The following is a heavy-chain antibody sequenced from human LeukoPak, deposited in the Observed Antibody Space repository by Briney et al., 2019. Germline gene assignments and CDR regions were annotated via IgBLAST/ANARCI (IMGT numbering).Heavy chain of an antibody. CDR1: GFTFSNYW. J-gene: IGHJ5*02. Sequence: GGSLRLSCAASGFTFSNYWLTWVRQAPGQGLEWVANIKQDGSEKHYVDSVKGRFTISRDNSKNTVYLQLNSLRADDTAVYYCAKDSPLVGYTSGWSSNSFDPWGQGTLVTVSS. D-gene: IGHD6-19*01. V-gene: IGHV3-7*03. CDR2: IKQDGSEK. CDR3: AKDSPLVGYTSGWSSNSFDP.